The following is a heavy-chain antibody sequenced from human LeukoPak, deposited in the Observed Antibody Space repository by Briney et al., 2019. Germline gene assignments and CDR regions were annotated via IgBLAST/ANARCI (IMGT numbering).Heavy chain of an antibody. Sequence: GGSLRLSCATSGFTFSSYWMTWVRQARGKGLEWVADIKEAGSETHYVDSVEGRFIISRDNAKKSLDLQMNGLRAEDTAVYYCARGGWGVPDYWGQETRDTVSS. CDR2: IKEAGSET. CDR1: GFTFSSYW. CDR3: ARGGWGVPDY. D-gene: IGHD3-10*01. V-gene: IGHV3-7*04. J-gene: IGHJ4*02.